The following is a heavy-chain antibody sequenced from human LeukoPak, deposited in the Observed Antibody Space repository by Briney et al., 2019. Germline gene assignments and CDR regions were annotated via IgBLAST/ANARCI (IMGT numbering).Heavy chain of an antibody. V-gene: IGHV4-4*02. CDR2: IYHSGST. Sequence: SETLSLTCAVSGGSIGDSYWWTWVRQPPGRGLEWIGEIYHSGSTNYNPSLKGRVTISLDKSKNQFSLNLNSMTAAGTAVYYCARTNAFDIWGQGTMVTVSS. CDR1: GGSIGDSYW. J-gene: IGHJ3*02. CDR3: ARTNAFDI.